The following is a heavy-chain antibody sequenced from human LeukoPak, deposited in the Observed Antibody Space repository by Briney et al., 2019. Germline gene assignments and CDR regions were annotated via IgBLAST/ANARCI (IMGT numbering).Heavy chain of an antibody. D-gene: IGHD1-26*01. V-gene: IGHV3-21*01. J-gene: IGHJ4*02. CDR1: GFTFSTYS. CDR3: AMEGYSGNYPAY. Sequence: PGGPLRLSCAASGFTFSTYSMNWVRQAPGKGLEWVSSISSSSSYIYYADSVKGRFTISRDNAKNSLYLQMNSLRAEDTAVYYCAMEGYSGNYPAYWGQGTLVTVSS. CDR2: ISSSSSYI.